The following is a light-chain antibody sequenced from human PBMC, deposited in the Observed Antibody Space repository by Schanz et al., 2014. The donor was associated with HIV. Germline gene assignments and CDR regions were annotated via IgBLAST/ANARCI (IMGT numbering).Light chain of an antibody. J-gene: IGKJ1*01. CDR1: QRLSSSY. V-gene: IGKV3-20*01. CDR3: QQYGSPPWT. CDR2: GAS. Sequence: EIVLTQSPGSLSLSPGGRATLSCGASQRLSSSYLAWYQQKRDQPPRLVIFGASKRATGIPDRFSGSESGTDFTLTINRMEPEDYAVYYCQQYGSPPWTFGQGTKVEVK.